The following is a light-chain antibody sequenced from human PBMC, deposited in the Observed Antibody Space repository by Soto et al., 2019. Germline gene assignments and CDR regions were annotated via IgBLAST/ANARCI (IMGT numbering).Light chain of an antibody. CDR1: SSNIGGNP. J-gene: IGLJ2*01. V-gene: IGLV1-44*01. Sequence: QSVLTQPPSASGTPGQRVTISCSGSSSNIGGNPVNWYQQLPGTAPKLLIYGTNQRPSGVPDRFSGSKSGTSASLAISGLQSEVEGDYYCAAWDDSLNGVVFGGGTKLTVL. CDR3: AAWDDSLNGVV. CDR2: GTN.